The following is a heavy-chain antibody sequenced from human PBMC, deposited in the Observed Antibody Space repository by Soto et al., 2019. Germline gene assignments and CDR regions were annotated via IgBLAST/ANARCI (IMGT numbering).Heavy chain of an antibody. V-gene: IGHV3-33*01. J-gene: IGHJ4*02. Sequence: ESGGGVVQPGRSLRLSCAASGFTFSSYGMHWVRQAPGKGLEWVAVIWYDGSNKYYADSVKGRFTISRDNSKNTLYLQMNSLRAEDTAVYYCARGGVGVAARPGVGYFDYWGQGTLVTVSS. CDR2: IWYDGSNK. CDR3: ARGGVGVAARPGVGYFDY. CDR1: GFTFSSYG. D-gene: IGHD6-6*01.